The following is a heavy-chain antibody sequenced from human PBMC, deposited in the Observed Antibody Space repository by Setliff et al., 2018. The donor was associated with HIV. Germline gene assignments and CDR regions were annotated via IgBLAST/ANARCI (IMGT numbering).Heavy chain of an antibody. CDR1: GYTFTSSD. Sequence: VKVSCKASGYTFTSSDINWVRQAPGQGLEWMGWMNPISGNTGYAQKFQGRVTLTRHTSISTAYMELNSLRSGDTAVYYCARGAWYTSGWYSSRYMDVWGKGTTVTVSS. CDR3: ARGAWYTSGWYSSRYMDV. D-gene: IGHD6-19*01. CDR2: MNPISGNT. J-gene: IGHJ6*03. V-gene: IGHV1-8*02.